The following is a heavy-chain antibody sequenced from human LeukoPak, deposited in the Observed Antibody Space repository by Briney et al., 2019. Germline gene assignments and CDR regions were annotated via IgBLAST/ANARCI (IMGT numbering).Heavy chain of an antibody. J-gene: IGHJ3*02. CDR2: INHSGST. D-gene: IGHD6-13*01. V-gene: IGHV4-34*01. CDR3: ARYRIAAADAIDI. CDR1: GGSFSGYY. Sequence: SETLSLTCAVYGGSFSGYYWSWIRQPPGKGLEWIGEINHSGSTNYNPSLKSRVTISVDTSKNQFSLKLSSVTAADTAVYYCARYRIAAADAIDIWGQGTMVTVSS.